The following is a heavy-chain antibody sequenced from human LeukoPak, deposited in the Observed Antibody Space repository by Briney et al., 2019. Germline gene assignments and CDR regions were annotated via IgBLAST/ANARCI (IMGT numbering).Heavy chain of an antibody. Sequence: AGESLKISCEASGHSFTNHWIGWERQMPGKGLEWMGIINLGDSETQYSPSFQGQVTISLDKSISTAYLQWRSLKVSDTAMYYCARRPYSGSPNWFDPWGQGTLVTVSS. V-gene: IGHV5-51*01. J-gene: IGHJ5*02. D-gene: IGHD1-26*01. CDR1: GHSFTNHW. CDR2: INLGDSET. CDR3: ARRPYSGSPNWFDP.